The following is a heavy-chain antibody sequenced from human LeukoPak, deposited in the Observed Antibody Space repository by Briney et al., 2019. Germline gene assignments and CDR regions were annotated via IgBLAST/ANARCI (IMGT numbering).Heavy chain of an antibody. V-gene: IGHV4-59*08. D-gene: IGHD3-16*01. J-gene: IGHJ3*02. CDR1: GGSISSYY. CDR3: ARVGMITFGGVPDAFDI. Sequence: SETLSLTCTVSGGSISSYYWSWIRQPPGKGLEWIGYIYYSGSTNYNPSLKSRVTISVDTSKNQFSLKLSSVTAADTAVYYCARVGMITFGGVPDAFDIWGQGTMVTVSS. CDR2: IYYSGST.